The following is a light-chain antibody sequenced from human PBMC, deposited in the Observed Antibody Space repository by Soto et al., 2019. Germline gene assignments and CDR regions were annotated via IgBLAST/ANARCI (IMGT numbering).Light chain of an antibody. CDR1: QSITNY. V-gene: IGKV1-39*01. Sequence: DIQMTQSPSSLSASVGDRVTITCRASQSITNYLNWYQQKPGKAPKLLIYAASSLQSGVPSRFSRSESGTDFTLSISSLQHEDFATYYCQQSYSTPWTFGQGTKVEIK. CDR2: AAS. J-gene: IGKJ1*01. CDR3: QQSYSTPWT.